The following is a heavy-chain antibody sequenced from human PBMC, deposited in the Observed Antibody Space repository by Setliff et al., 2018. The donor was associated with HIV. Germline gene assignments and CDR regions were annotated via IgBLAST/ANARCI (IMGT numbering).Heavy chain of an antibody. D-gene: IGHD2-2*01. CDR2: IRYDGSNK. CDR3: ARRGYCSSTTCYYDY. Sequence: GGSLRLSCAASGFTFSSYGMHWVRQAPGKGLEWVAFIRYDGSNKYYADSVKGRFTISRDNSKNTLYLQMGSLRAEDMAVYYCARRGYCSSTTCYYDYWGQGTLVTVSS. V-gene: IGHV3-30*02. J-gene: IGHJ4*02. CDR1: GFTFSSYG.